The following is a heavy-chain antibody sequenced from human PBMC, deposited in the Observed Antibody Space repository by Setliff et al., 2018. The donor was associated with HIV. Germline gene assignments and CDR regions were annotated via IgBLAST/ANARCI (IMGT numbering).Heavy chain of an antibody. V-gene: IGHV3-53*01. Sequence: GSLRLSCAASGFAVSNNYLTWVRQAPGKGLEWVAVMNSDGTTYYGDSVQGRFTISRDNSINIVYLHMNSLIAEDTAVYYCTRDYAYDWNSVMDVWGKGTTVTVS. CDR3: TRDYAYDWNSVMDV. J-gene: IGHJ6*03. CDR2: MNSDGTT. D-gene: IGHD1-7*01. CDR1: GFAVSNNY.